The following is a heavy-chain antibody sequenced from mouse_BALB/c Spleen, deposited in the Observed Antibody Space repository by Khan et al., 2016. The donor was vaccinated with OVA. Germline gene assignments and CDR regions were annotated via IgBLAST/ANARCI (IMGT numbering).Heavy chain of an antibody. J-gene: IGHJ2*01. CDR2: ISSGGSYT. D-gene: IGHD2-1*01. CDR3: ARIYFGYFDY. Sequence: EVELVESGGGLVKPGGSLKLSCAASGFTFSSYAMSWVRQTPEKRLEWVATISSGGSYTYYPDSVKGRFTISRDNAKNTLYLQTSSLRSEDTAMFYCARIYFGYFDYWGQDTTLTVAS. V-gene: IGHV5-9-3*01. CDR1: GFTFSSYA.